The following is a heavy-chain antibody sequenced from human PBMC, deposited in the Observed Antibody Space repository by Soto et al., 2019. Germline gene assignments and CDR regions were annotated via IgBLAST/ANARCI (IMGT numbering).Heavy chain of an antibody. V-gene: IGHV4-59*08. CDR2: IYYSGST. CDR3: AGKTYCSSTSCYYYYYYYMDV. J-gene: IGHJ6*03. Sequence: SETLSLTCTVSGGSISSYYWSWIRQPPGKGLEWIGYIYYSGSTNYNPSLKNRVTISVDKSKNQCSLKLSSVTLAVTAVYYCAGKTYCSSTSCYYYYYYYMDVWGKGTTVTVSS. CDR1: GGSISSYY. D-gene: IGHD2-2*01.